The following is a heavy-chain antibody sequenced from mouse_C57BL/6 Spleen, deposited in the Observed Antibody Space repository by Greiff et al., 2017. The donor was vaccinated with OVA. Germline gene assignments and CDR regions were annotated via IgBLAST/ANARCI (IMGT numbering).Heavy chain of an antibody. CDR3: ARGPSTISYYAMDY. J-gene: IGHJ4*01. CDR2: ISSGSSTI. Sequence: EVQLVESGGGLVKPGGSLKLSCAASGFTFSDYGMHWVRQAPEKGLEWVAYISSGSSTIYYADTVKGRFTISRDNAKNTLFLQMTSLRSEDTAMYYCARGPSTISYYAMDYWGQGTSVTVSS. CDR1: GFTFSDYG. D-gene: IGHD2-1*01. V-gene: IGHV5-17*01.